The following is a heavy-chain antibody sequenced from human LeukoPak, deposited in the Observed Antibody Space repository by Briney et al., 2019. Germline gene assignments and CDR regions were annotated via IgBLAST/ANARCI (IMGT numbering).Heavy chain of an antibody. J-gene: IGHJ4*02. V-gene: IGHV3-23*01. D-gene: IGHD3-3*01. CDR3: AKEVAIFGVVNYFDY. CDR2: ISGSGGST. CDR1: GFTFSSYA. Sequence: GGSLRLSCAASGFTFSSYAMSWVCQAPGKGLEWVSAISGSGGSTYYADSVKGRFTISRDNSKNTLYLQMNSLRAEDTAVYYCAKEVAIFGVVNYFDYWGQGTLVTVSS.